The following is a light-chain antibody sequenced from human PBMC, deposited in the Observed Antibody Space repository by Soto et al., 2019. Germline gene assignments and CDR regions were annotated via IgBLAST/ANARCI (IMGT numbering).Light chain of an antibody. J-gene: IGLJ1*01. CDR3: SSYTSSSTLV. Sequence: QSVLTQPASVSRSPGQSITISCTGTSSDAGGYNYVSWYQQHPGKAPKRMIYEVSNRPSGVSNRFSGSKSGNTAPLTISGLQAEDEADYYCSSYTSSSTLVFGTGTKVTVL. CDR2: EVS. CDR1: SSDAGGYNY. V-gene: IGLV2-14*01.